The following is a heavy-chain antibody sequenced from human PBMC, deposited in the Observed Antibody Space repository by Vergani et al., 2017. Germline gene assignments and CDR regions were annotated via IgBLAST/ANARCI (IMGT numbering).Heavy chain of an antibody. CDR3: VREETFYDSVSDYLAGYFDH. CDR2: ISWNSGSI. Sequence: EVQLVESGGGLVQPGRSLRLSCAASGVTFDDYAMHWVRQAPGKGLEWVSGISWNSGSIGYAVSVKGRFTISRDNAKNSLFLQMNSLRAEDTAVYYCVREETFYDSVSDYLAGYFDHWGQGALVTVSS. CDR1: GVTFDDYA. J-gene: IGHJ4*02. V-gene: IGHV3-9*01. D-gene: IGHD3-3*01.